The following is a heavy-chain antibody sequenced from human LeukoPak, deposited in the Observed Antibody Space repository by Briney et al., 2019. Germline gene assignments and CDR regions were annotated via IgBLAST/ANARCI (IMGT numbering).Heavy chain of an antibody. CDR2: ISHDGVDK. J-gene: IGHJ4*02. CDR1: GVTFDTYG. Sequence: GSLRLSCAASGVTFDTYGMHWVRQAPGKGLEWVAVISHDGVDKYYADSVKGRFTISRDNSKNTVSLQVNSLRAEDTAAYYCAKGGYCSATRCYVGKGMDDWGQGTLVTVSS. V-gene: IGHV3-30*18. CDR3: AKGGYCSATRCYVGKGMDD. D-gene: IGHD2-2*01.